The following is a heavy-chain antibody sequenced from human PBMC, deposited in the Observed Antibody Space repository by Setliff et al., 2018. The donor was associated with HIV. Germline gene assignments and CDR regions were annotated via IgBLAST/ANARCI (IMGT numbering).Heavy chain of an antibody. CDR1: DSGTYY. Sequence: ETLSLTCTVSDSGTYYWSWIRQPAGKGLEWIGRVSSRGDTNYNPSLKSRVTMSVDTSKNQFSLELTSVTASDTAVYYCARDGFWSGYIDYWGQGTLVTVSS. V-gene: IGHV4-4*07. CDR2: VSSRGDT. D-gene: IGHD3-3*01. J-gene: IGHJ4*02. CDR3: ARDGFWSGYIDY.